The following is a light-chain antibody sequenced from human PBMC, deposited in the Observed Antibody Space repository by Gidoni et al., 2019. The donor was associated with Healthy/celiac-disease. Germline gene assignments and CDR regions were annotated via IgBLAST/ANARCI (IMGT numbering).Light chain of an antibody. CDR2: DAS. CDR1: QSISSW. CDR3: QHYNSYHWT. J-gene: IGKJ1*01. V-gene: IGKV1-5*01. Sequence: DIQMTKSPSTLSASVGARVTITCRAKQSISSWLAWYLPKPGKAPMLLIYDASSLESGFPSRFSGSGSGTEFTLTICSLQPDDFATYYCQHYNSYHWTFGQGTKVEIK.